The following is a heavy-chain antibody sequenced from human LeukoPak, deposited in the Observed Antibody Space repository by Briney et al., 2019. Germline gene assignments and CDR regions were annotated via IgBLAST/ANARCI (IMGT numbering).Heavy chain of an antibody. J-gene: IGHJ4*02. CDR1: GGSFSGYY. D-gene: IGHD3-16*01. CDR2: INHGGST. V-gene: IGHV4-34*01. Sequence: SETLSLTCAVYGGSFSGYYWSWIRQPPGKGLEWIGEINHGGSTNYNPSLKSRVTISVDTSKNQFSLKLSSVTAADTAVYYCARGYLGFDYWGQGTLVTVSS. CDR3: ARGYLGFDY.